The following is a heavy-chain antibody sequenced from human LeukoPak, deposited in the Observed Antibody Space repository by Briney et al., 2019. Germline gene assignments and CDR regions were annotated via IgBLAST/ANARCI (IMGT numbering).Heavy chain of an antibody. V-gene: IGHV3-23*01. CDR2: ISGSGGST. D-gene: IGHD6-13*01. Sequence: GGSLRLSCAASGFTFSSYAMSWVRQAPGEGLEWVSAISGSGGSTYYADSVKGRFTISRDNSKNTLYLQMNSLRADDTAVYYCAKGSSSWYENWFDPWGQGTLVTVSS. CDR3: AKGSSSWYENWFDP. CDR1: GFTFSSYA. J-gene: IGHJ5*02.